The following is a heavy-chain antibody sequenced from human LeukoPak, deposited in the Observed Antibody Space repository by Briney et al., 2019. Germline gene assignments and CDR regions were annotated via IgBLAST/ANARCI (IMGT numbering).Heavy chain of an antibody. CDR3: ARVGSGSFDY. CDR1: GGSFSGYY. Sequence: PSETLSLTCAVYGGSFSGYYWSWIRQPPGKGLEWIGYNSYSGNTNYNPSLKSRVTISVDTSKNHFSLNLRSVTAADTAVYYCARVGSGSFDYWGQGTLVTVSS. CDR2: NSYSGNT. V-gene: IGHV4-59*01. J-gene: IGHJ4*02. D-gene: IGHD1-26*01.